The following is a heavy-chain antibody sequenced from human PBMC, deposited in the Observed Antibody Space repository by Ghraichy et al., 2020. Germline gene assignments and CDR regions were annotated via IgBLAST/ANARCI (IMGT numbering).Heavy chain of an antibody. Sequence: GEPLNISCAASGFTFSSYAMSWVRQAPGKGLEWVSAISGSGGSTYYADSVKGRFTISRDNSKNTLYLQMNSLRAEDTAVYYCACYSNWFDPWGQGTLVTVSS. J-gene: IGHJ5*02. CDR2: ISGSGGST. V-gene: IGHV3-23*01. CDR3: ACYSNWFDP. D-gene: IGHD2-15*01. CDR1: GFTFSSYA.